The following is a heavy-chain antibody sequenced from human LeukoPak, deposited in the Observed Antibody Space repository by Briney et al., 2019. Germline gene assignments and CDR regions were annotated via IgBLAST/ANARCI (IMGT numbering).Heavy chain of an antibody. Sequence: SETLSLTCTVSGGSISSYYWSWIRQPPGKGLEWIGYIYYSGSTNYNPSLKSRVTISVDTSKNQFSLKLSSVTAADTAVYYCARGRSAYSGSYSYYYYGLDVWGQGTTVTVSS. V-gene: IGHV4-59*01. CDR2: IYYSGST. CDR1: GGSISSYY. CDR3: ARGRSAYSGSYSYYYYGLDV. J-gene: IGHJ6*02. D-gene: IGHD1-26*01.